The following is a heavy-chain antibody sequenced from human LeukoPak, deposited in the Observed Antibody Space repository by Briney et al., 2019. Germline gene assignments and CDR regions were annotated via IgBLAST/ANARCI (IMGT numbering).Heavy chain of an antibody. CDR1: GFTFSSYA. J-gene: IGHJ6*02. V-gene: IGHV3-21*01. Sequence: PGGSLRLSCAASGFTFSSYAMSWVRQAPGKGLEWVSSISSSSSYIYYADSVKGRFTISRDNAKNSLYLQMNSLRAEDTAVYYCARGDSNGDYYYYGMDVWGQGTTVTVSS. CDR2: ISSSSSYI. CDR3: ARGDSNGDYYYYGMDV. D-gene: IGHD4-11*01.